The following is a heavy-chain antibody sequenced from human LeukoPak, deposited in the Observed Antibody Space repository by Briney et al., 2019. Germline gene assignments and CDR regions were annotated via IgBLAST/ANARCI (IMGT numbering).Heavy chain of an antibody. CDR1: GFTFSSYS. J-gene: IGHJ6*02. CDR2: ISSSSSYI. Sequence: GGSLRLSCAASGFTFSSYSMNWVRQAPGKGLEWVTSISSSSSYIYYADSVKGRFTISRDNAKNSLYLQMNSLRAEDTAVYYCARDWGYYYYYGMDVWGQGTTVTVSS. V-gene: IGHV3-21*01. D-gene: IGHD3-16*01. CDR3: ARDWGYYYYYGMDV.